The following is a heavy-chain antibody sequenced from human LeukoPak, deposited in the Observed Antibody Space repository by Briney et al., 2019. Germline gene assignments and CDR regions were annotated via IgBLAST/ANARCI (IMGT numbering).Heavy chain of an antibody. CDR1: GYTFTGYY. J-gene: IGHJ4*02. D-gene: IGHD2-2*01. CDR2: NNPNSGGT. V-gene: IGHV1-2*02. CDR3: ARDPFRIVVVPAPTIPDDY. Sequence: ASVKVSCKASGYTFTGYYMHWVRQAPGQGLEWMGWNNPNSGGTNYAQKFQGRVTMTRDTSISTAYMELSRLRSDDTAVYYCARDPFRIVVVPAPTIPDDYWGQGTLVTVSS.